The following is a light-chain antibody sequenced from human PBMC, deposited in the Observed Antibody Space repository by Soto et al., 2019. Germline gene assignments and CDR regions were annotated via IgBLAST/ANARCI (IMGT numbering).Light chain of an antibody. J-gene: IGLJ3*02. CDR1: SSDVGGYNY. V-gene: IGLV2-8*01. Sequence: QSALTQPPSASGSPGQSVTISCTGTSSDVGGYNYVSWYQQHPGKAPKLMIYEVSKRPSGVPDRFSGSKSGNTASLTISGLQAEDEADYYCCSYAGSYLRVFGGGTKLTVL. CDR2: EVS. CDR3: CSYAGSYLRV.